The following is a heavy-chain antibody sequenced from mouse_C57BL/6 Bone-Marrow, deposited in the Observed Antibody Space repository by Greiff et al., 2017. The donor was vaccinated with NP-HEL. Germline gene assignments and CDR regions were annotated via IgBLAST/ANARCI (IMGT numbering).Heavy chain of an antibody. CDR3: ARPNYRAMDY. D-gene: IGHD2-1*01. V-gene: IGHV5-17*01. CDR2: ISSGSSTI. Sequence: EVKVVESGGGLVKPGGSLKLSCAASGFTFSDYGMHWVRQAPEKGLDWVAYISSGSSTIYYADTVKGRFPISRDNAKNTLFLQMTSLRSEDTAMYYCARPNYRAMDYWGQGTSVTVSS. J-gene: IGHJ4*01. CDR1: GFTFSDYG.